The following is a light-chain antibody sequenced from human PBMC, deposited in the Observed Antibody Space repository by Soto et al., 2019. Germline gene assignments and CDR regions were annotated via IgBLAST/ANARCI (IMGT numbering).Light chain of an antibody. CDR1: QSISSY. CDR3: QHRYSTPRT. CDR2: AAS. V-gene: IGKV1-39*01. J-gene: IGKJ3*01. Sequence: DIQMTQSPSSLSASVGDRVTITCRASQSISSYLNWYQQKPWKAHKFLIYAASSLQRGVPSRFSGSGSGTDLTLPISSLQPEDFATYYCQHRYSTPRTYGPGSIGDIK.